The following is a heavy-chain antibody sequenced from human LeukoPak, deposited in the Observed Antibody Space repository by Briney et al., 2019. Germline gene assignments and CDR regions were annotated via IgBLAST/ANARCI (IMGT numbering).Heavy chain of an antibody. V-gene: IGHV3-73*01. J-gene: IGHJ4*02. CDR2: ITTRTTNYAT. CDR1: GFVFSDSH. D-gene: IGHD1-26*01. Sequence: LPGGSLRLSCSASGFVFSDSHIHWVRQASGKGLEWVGRITTRTTNYATQYGSSVKGRFTISRDDSQKTAYLQMNTLTIEDTAVYFCTTYIRGHYWGQGTLVTVSA. CDR3: TTYIRGHY.